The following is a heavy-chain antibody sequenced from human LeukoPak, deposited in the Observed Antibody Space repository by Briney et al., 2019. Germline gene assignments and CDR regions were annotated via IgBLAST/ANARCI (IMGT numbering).Heavy chain of an antibody. CDR3: TRWELNDASDI. D-gene: IGHD1-26*01. V-gene: IGHV3-73*01. CDR2: IRSKPNNYAT. J-gene: IGHJ3*02. Sequence: GGSLRLSCAASGFTFSDSAMHWVRQASGKGLEWVGRIRSKPNNYATAYAASVKGRFTISRDDSKNTAYLQMNSLKTEDTAVYYCTRWELNDASDIWGQGTMVTVSS. CDR1: GFTFSDSA.